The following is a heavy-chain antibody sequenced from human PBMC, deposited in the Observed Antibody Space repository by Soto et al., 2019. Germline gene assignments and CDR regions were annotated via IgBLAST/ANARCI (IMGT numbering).Heavy chain of an antibody. CDR1: GFTFSSYA. Sequence: PGGSLRLSCAASGFTFSSYAMIWVRQAPGKGLEWVSAISGSGGSTYYADSVKGRFTISRDNSKNTLYLQMNSLRAEDTAVYYCAKDHSGSYLDWYFDLWGRGTLVTVSS. V-gene: IGHV3-23*01. CDR3: AKDHSGSYLDWYFDL. J-gene: IGHJ2*01. CDR2: ISGSGGST. D-gene: IGHD1-26*01.